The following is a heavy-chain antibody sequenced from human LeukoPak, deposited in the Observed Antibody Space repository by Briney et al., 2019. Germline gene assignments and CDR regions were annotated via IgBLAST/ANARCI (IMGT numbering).Heavy chain of an antibody. V-gene: IGHV4-34*01. J-gene: IGHJ4*02. Sequence: SETLSLTCAAYGGSFSGYYWSWIRQPPGKGLEWVGEINHSGSTNYNPSLKRRVTISVDTSKNQFSLKLSSVTAADTAVYYCARPRGIATSLDYWGQGTLVTVSS. CDR2: INHSGST. D-gene: IGHD2-21*01. CDR3: ARPRGIATSLDY. CDR1: GGSFSGYY.